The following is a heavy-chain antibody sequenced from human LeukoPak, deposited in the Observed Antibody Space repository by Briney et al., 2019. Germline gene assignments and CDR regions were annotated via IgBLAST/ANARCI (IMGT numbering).Heavy chain of an antibody. J-gene: IGHJ6*03. CDR1: GGSITSSAYY. CDR3: AREVVVAAPGYYYMDG. CDR2: IYYSGST. V-gene: IGHV4-39*07. Sequence: PSETLSLTCTVSGGSITSSAYYWGWIRQPPGKGLEWIGSIYYSGSTYYNPSLKSRVTMSVDTSKNQFSLKLSSVTAADTAGYYCAREVVVAAPGYYYMDGWGKGTTVTVSS. D-gene: IGHD6-6*01.